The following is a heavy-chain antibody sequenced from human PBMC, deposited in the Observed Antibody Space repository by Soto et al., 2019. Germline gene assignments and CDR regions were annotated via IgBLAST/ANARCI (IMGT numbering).Heavy chain of an antibody. CDR1: GFSFSSYA. CDR2: ISARGGSA. J-gene: IGHJ4*02. D-gene: IGHD4-4*01. Sequence: DVQLLESGGGLVQPGGSLRLSCAASGFSFSSYAMVWFRQAPGKGLEWVSVISARGGSAYFADSVQGRFTRSRDNSKNVLSLEMNSLRAEDTAIYFCPKGSIDYSASVDNWGQGTLVLVSS. V-gene: IGHV3-23*01. CDR3: PKGSIDYSASVDN.